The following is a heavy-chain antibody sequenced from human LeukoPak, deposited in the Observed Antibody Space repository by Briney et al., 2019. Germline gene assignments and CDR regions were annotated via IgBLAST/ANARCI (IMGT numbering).Heavy chain of an antibody. J-gene: IGHJ6*03. D-gene: IGHD6-6*01. CDR2: IYYSGST. CDR3: ARVDYSSYRGVYYYYYMDV. V-gene: IGHV4-39*07. CDR1: GGSISSSSYY. Sequence: SETLSLTCTVSGGSISSSSYYWGWIRQPPGKGLEWIGSIYYSGSTYYNPSLKSRVTISVDTSKNQFSLKLSSVTAADTAVYYCARVDYSSYRGVYYYYYMDVWGKGTTVTVSS.